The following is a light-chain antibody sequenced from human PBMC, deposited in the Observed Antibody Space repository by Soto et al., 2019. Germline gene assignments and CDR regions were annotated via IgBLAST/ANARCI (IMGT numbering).Light chain of an antibody. CDR3: QQANSFPGLT. V-gene: IGKV1-12*01. Sequence: DIQMTQSPSSVSASVGDSVTITCRASPGISSWLAWYQQKPGKAPKLLIYAASSLQSGVPSRFSGSGSGTDFTLTISSLQPEDFATYYCQQANSFPGLTFGGGTKVEIK. J-gene: IGKJ4*01. CDR1: PGISSW. CDR2: AAS.